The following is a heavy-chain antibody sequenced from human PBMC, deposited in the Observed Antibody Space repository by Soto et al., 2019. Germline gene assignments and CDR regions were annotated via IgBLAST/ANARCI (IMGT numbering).Heavy chain of an antibody. V-gene: IGHV3-21*04. J-gene: IGHJ4*02. CDR3: ARDRPTYYYDSSGYFSDW. D-gene: IGHD3-22*01. CDR2: ISSSSSYI. CDR1: GFTFSSYS. Sequence: PGGSLRLSCAASGFTFSSYSMNWVRQAPGKGLEWVSSISSSSSYIYYADSVKGRFTISRDKSKNTLYLQMNSLRAEDTAVYFCARDRPTYYYDSSGYFSDWWGRGTLVTVSS.